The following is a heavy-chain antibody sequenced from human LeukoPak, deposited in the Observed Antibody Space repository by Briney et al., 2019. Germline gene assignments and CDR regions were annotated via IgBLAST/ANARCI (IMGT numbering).Heavy chain of an antibody. J-gene: IGHJ5*02. V-gene: IGHV3-23*01. CDR3: SKRGPNTGWHFFDH. Sequence: GGSLRLSCAASGISFSNYAMSWVRQTPAGGLEWVSSINEVGDDTNYVDSVRGRFTVSRDNSKNTLSLQLNSLRAEDTALYYCSKRGPNTGWHFFDHWGRGTLVTVS. CDR2: INEVGDDT. CDR1: GISFSNYA. D-gene: IGHD6-19*01.